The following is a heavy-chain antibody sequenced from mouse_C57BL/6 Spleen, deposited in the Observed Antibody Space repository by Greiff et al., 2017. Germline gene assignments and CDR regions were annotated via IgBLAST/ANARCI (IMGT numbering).Heavy chain of an antibody. Sequence: QVQLQQSGAELVMPGASVKLSCKASGYTFTSYWMHWVKQRPGQGLEWIGEIDPSDSYTNYNQKFKGKSTLTVDKSSSTAYMQLSSLTSEDSAVYYCARRDSPLSMDYWGQGTSVTVSS. CDR1: GYTFTSYW. CDR3: ARRDSPLSMDY. D-gene: IGHD2-12*01. V-gene: IGHV1-69*01. CDR2: IDPSDSYT. J-gene: IGHJ4*01.